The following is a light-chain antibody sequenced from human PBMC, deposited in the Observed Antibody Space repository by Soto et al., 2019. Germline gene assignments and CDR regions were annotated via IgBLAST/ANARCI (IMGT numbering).Light chain of an antibody. V-gene: IGKV3-15*01. CDR3: QHYKDWPPAVT. CDR2: GAS. Sequence: EILMTQSPATLSVSPGESDTLSCRASQSLSRNLAWYQQTPGQAPRLLIYGASTRSSGIPARFSGAGSGTEFTLTISSLQSEDFALYYCQHYKDWPPAVTFGPGTKVDL. CDR1: QSLSRN. J-gene: IGKJ3*01.